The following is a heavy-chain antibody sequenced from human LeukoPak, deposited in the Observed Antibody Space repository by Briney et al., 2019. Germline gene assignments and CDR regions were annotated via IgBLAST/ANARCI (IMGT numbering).Heavy chain of an antibody. V-gene: IGHV3-48*01. CDR2: ISSSSSTI. D-gene: IGHD3-22*01. Sequence: GGSLRLSCAASGFTFSSYAMSWVRQAPGKGLEWVSYISSSSSTIYYADSVKGRFTISRDNAKNSLYLQMNSLRAEDTAVYYCARGAHYYDSSGYYSTDGGDYWGQGTLVTVSS. CDR3: ARGAHYYDSSGYYSTDGGDY. J-gene: IGHJ4*02. CDR1: GFTFSSYA.